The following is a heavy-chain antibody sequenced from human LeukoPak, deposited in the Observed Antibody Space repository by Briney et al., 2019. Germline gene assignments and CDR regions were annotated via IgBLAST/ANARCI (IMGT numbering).Heavy chain of an antibody. CDR2: INPNSGGT. CDR1: GYTFTGYY. D-gene: IGHD3-22*01. J-gene: IGHJ4*02. Sequence: ASVKVSCKASGYTFTGYYMHWVRQAPGQGLEWMGWINPNSGGTNYAQKFQGRVTMTRDTSISTAYMELSRLRSDDTAVYYCARGPYYYDSSGYYAVDYWGQGTLVTVSS. CDR3: ARGPYYYDSSGYYAVDY. V-gene: IGHV1-2*02.